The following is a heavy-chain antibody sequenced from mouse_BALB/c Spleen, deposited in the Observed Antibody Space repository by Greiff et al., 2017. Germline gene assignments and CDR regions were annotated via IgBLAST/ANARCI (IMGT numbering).Heavy chain of an antibody. J-gene: IGHJ4*01. CDR2: IRSKSNNYAT. D-gene: IGHD2-4*01. V-gene: IGHV10-1*02. CDR3: VRSYDYDGGAMDY. CDR1: GFTFNTYA. Sequence: EVQLVESGGGLVQPKGSLKLSCAASGFTFNTYAMNWVRQAPGKGLEWVARIRSKSNNYATYYADSVKDRFTISRDDSQSMLYLQMNNLKTEDTAMYYCVRSYDYDGGAMDYWGQGTSVTVSS.